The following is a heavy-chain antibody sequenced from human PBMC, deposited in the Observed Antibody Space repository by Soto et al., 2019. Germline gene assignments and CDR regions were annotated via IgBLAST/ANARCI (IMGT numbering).Heavy chain of an antibody. CDR3: ASARPPAVAATPNVLFRPYFDY. Sequence: SETLSLTCAVYGGSFSGYYWSWIRQPPGKGLEWIGEINHSGSTNYNPSLKSRVTISVDTSKNQFSLKLSSVTAADTAVYYCASARPPAVAATPNVLFRPYFDYWGQGTLVTVSS. V-gene: IGHV4-34*01. CDR2: INHSGST. D-gene: IGHD2-15*01. CDR1: GGSFSGYY. J-gene: IGHJ4*02.